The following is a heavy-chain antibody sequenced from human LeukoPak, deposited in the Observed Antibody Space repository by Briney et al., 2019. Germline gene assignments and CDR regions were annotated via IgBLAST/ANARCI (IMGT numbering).Heavy chain of an antibody. V-gene: IGHV3-21*01. Sequence: GGSLRLSCAPSGFTFSSYSMNWVRQAPRRGLEWVSSISSSSSYIYYADSVKGRFTISRDNAKNSLYLQMNSLRAEDTAVYYCARDGGYGDYFWGQGTLVTVSS. CDR1: GFTFSSYS. D-gene: IGHD4-17*01. CDR3: ARDGGYGDYF. J-gene: IGHJ4*02. CDR2: ISSSSSYI.